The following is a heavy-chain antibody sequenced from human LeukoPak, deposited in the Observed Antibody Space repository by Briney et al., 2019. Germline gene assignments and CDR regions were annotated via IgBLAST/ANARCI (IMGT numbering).Heavy chain of an antibody. V-gene: IGHV1-69*13. CDR3: ARDVGAYGAALK. Sequence: GASVKVSCKASGGTFSSYAISWVRQAPEQGLEWMGGIIPIFGTANYAQKFQGRVTITADESTSTAYMELSSLRSEDTAVYYCARDVGAYGAALKWGQGTLVTVSS. J-gene: IGHJ4*02. D-gene: IGHD3-10*01. CDR1: GGTFSSYA. CDR2: IIPIFGTA.